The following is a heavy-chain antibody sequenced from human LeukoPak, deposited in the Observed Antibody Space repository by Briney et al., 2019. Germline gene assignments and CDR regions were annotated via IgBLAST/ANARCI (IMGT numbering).Heavy chain of an antibody. CDR3: ARGSSGSGRYYRHPQTPYFDY. CDR2: INHSGST. D-gene: IGHD3-10*01. Sequence: PSETLSLTCAVCGGSFSGYYWSWIRQPPGKGLEWIGEINHSGSTNYNPSLKSRVTISVDTSKNQFSLKLSSVTAADTAVYYCARGSSGSGRYYRHPQTPYFDYWGQGTLVTVSS. V-gene: IGHV4-34*01. CDR1: GGSFSGYY. J-gene: IGHJ4*02.